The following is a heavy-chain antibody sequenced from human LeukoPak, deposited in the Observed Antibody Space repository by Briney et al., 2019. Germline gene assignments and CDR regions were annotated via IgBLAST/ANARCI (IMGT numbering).Heavy chain of an antibody. Sequence: ASVKVSCKASGYTFTSYDINWVRQATGQGLEWMGWINPNSGNTGYAQKFQGRVTITRNTSISTAYMELSSLRSEDTAVYYCARAPRITMVRGVIYWFDPWGQGPLVTVSS. J-gene: IGHJ5*02. CDR2: INPNSGNT. CDR3: ARAPRITMVRGVIYWFDP. D-gene: IGHD3-10*01. CDR1: GYTFTSYD. V-gene: IGHV1-8*03.